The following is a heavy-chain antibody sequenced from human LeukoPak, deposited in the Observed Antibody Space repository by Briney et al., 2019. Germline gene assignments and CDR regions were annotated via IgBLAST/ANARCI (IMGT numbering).Heavy chain of an antibody. CDR2: ISAYNGNT. D-gene: IGHD5-18*01. CDR3: ASRPRDTAMASFDY. CDR1: GYTFTSYG. V-gene: IGHV1-18*01. J-gene: IGHJ4*02. Sequence: ASVKVSCKASGYTFTSYGISWVRQAPGQGLEWMGWISAYNGNTNYAQKFQGRVTITADKSTSTAYMELSSLRSEDTAVYYCASRPRDTAMASFDYWGQGTLVTVSS.